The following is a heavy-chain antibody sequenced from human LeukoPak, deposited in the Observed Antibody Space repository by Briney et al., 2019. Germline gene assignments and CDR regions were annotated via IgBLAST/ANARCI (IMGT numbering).Heavy chain of an antibody. CDR1: AFTLSSDW. CDR2: IKPDGSEK. CDR3: AIDKSWNFPL. J-gene: IGHJ4*02. Sequence: QTGGSLRLSCAASAFTLSSDWMTWVRQAPGKGLEWVATIKPDGSEKYYVDSLKGRFTISRDNARNSLYLQMNSLRVEDTAVYYCAIDKSWNFPLWGQGTLVTVSS. V-gene: IGHV3-7*01. D-gene: IGHD1-7*01.